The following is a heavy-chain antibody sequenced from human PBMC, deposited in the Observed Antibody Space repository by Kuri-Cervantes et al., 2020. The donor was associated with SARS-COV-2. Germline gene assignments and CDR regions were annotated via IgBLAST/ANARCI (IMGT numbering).Heavy chain of an antibody. Sequence: SETLSLTCTVSGDSITSSSYYWGWIRQPPGKGLEWIGSIYHSGSTYYNPSLKSRVTISVDTSKNQFSLKLSSVTAADTAVYYCARRGYSGYDRAYFDYWGQGTLVTVSS. CDR2: IYHSGST. D-gene: IGHD5-12*01. CDR3: ARRGYSGYDRAYFDY. CDR1: GDSITSSSYY. V-gene: IGHV4-39*07. J-gene: IGHJ4*02.